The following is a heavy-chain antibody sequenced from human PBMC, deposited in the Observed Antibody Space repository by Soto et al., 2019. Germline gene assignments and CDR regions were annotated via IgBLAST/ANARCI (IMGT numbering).Heavy chain of an antibody. CDR3: SNSPVGKIGSG. J-gene: IGHJ4*02. D-gene: IGHD6-13*01. V-gene: IGHV3-72*01. CDR1: GFSFSDHH. Sequence: EVQLVESGGGLAQPGGSLRLSCVGSGFSFSDHHMDWVRQAPGKGLEWVGRARNRAGSYTTEYAASVKGRFTISRDDSKNSLYVQMNSLKTEDTAVYNCSNSPVGKIGSGWGQGTLVTVSS. CDR2: ARNRAGSYTT.